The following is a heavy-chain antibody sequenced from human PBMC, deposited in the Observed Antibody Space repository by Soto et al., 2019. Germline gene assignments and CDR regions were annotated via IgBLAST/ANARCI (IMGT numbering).Heavy chain of an antibody. CDR2: ISYDGSNK. J-gene: IGHJ6*02. D-gene: IGHD3-9*01. V-gene: IGHV3-30-3*01. CDR1: GFTFSSYA. CDR3: ARDRHYDILTGYYRGLYYYYGMDV. Sequence: PGGSLRLSCGASGFTFSSYAMHWVRQAPGKGLEWVAVISYDGSNKYYADSVKGRFTISRDNSKNTLYLQMNSLRAEDTAVYYCARDRHYDILTGYYRGLYYYYGMDVWGQGTTVTVSS.